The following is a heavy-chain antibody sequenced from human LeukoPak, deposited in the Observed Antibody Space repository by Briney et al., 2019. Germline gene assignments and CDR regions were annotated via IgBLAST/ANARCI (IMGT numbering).Heavy chain of an antibody. D-gene: IGHD5-24*01. Sequence: SVKVSCKASGGTFSSYAISWVRQAPGQGLEWMGRIIPIFGTANYAQKFQGRVTITTDESTSTAYMELSSLRSEDTAAYYCARERDGYNYGVDYWGQGTLVTVSS. J-gene: IGHJ4*02. V-gene: IGHV1-69*05. CDR1: GGTFSSYA. CDR2: IIPIFGTA. CDR3: ARERDGYNYGVDY.